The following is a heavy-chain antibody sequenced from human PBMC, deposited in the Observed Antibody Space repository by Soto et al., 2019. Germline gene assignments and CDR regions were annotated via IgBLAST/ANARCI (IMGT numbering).Heavy chain of an antibody. Sequence: QVQLQESGPGLVKPSQTLSLTCTVSGGSISSGGYYWSWIRQHPGKGLEWIGYISYSGSTYYNPSLKSRVTISVDPSKNQFSLKLSSVTAADTAVYYCARERGAGYYYGMDVWGQGTTVTVSS. CDR2: ISYSGST. CDR3: ARERGAGYYYGMDV. V-gene: IGHV4-31*03. CDR1: GGSISSGGYY. D-gene: IGHD3-10*01. J-gene: IGHJ6*02.